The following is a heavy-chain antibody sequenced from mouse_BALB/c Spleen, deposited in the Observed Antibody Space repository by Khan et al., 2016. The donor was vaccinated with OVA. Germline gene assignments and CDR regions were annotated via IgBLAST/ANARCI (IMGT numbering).Heavy chain of an antibody. Sequence: VQLKQSGPELVKPGASVKMSCKASGYTFTSYVMHWVKQKPGQGLEWIGYINPYNDGTKYNEKFKGKATLTSDKSSSTAYMELSSLTSEDSAVYYCARDTTWDDFDYWGQGTTLTVSS. V-gene: IGHV1S136*01. CDR1: GYTFTSYV. J-gene: IGHJ2*01. D-gene: IGHD1-1*01. CDR2: INPYNDGT. CDR3: ARDTTWDDFDY.